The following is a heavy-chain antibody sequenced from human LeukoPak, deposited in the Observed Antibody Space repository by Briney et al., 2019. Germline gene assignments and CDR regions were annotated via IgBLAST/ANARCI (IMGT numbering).Heavy chain of an antibody. D-gene: IGHD4-17*01. CDR2: ISGSGNTI. CDR3: ARDYGDYEGGDHWYFDL. V-gene: IGHV3-48*04. Sequence: GGSLRLSCAASGFSFNSYSMNWVRQAPGKGLEWLSYISGSGNTIFYADSVKRRFTISRDNPKNSLYLQMNSLRAEDTAVYYCARDYGDYEGGDHWYFDLWGRGALVTVSS. CDR1: GFSFNSYS. J-gene: IGHJ2*01.